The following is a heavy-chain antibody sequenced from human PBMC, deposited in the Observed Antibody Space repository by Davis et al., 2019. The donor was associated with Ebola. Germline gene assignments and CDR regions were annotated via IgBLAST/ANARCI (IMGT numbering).Heavy chain of an antibody. CDR3: AKIKSYYYGMDV. J-gene: IGHJ6*02. V-gene: IGHV1-69*06. Sequence: SVKVSCKASGGTFSSYAISWVRQAPGQGLEWMGGIIPIFGTANYAQKFQGRVTITADKSTSTAYTELSSLRSEDTAVYYCAKIKSYYYGMDVWGQGTTVTVSS. CDR1: GGTFSSYA. CDR2: IIPIFGTA.